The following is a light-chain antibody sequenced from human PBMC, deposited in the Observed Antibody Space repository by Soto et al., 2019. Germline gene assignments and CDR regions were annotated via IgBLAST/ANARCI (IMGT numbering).Light chain of an antibody. J-gene: IGKJ1*01. Sequence: DIQMTQSPSTLSASVGDRVTITCRASQSISSWLAWCQQKPGKAPKLLIYDASSLESGVPSRFSGSGSGTEFTLTISSLQPDDFATYYCQQYNTQWTFGQGTKVEIK. CDR2: DAS. CDR1: QSISSW. CDR3: QQYNTQWT. V-gene: IGKV1-5*01.